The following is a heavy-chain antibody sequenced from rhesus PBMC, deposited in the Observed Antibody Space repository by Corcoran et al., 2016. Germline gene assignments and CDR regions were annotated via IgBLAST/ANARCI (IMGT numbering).Heavy chain of an antibody. CDR1: GFTFSSYA. Sequence: EVQLVETGGGLVQPGGSLRLSCAASGFTFSSYAMQWVRQAPGKGLEWISAINSGGESIYYPDSVKGRFTISRDNSKNTLSLQMNSLRPEDTAVYYCAKAIAGSWYNSLDVWGRGVLVTVSS. CDR2: INSGGESI. D-gene: IGHD1-1-1*01. V-gene: IGHV3-103*01. CDR3: AKAIAGSWYNSLDV. J-gene: IGHJ5-2*02.